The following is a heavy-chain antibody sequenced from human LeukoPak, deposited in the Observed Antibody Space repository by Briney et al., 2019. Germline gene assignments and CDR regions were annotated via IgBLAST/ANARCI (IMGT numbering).Heavy chain of an antibody. CDR1: GFTFSGYW. V-gene: IGHV3-74*01. D-gene: IGHD4/OR15-4a*01. J-gene: IGHJ3*02. Sequence: GGSLRLSCAASGFTFSGYWMHWVRQAPGKGLVWVSRIKGDGTITNYADSVKGRFTISRDNANNTLYPQLNSLRAEDTAIYYCTRSPYGASQNSIWGQGAMVTVSS. CDR3: TRSPYGASQNSI. CDR2: IKGDGTIT.